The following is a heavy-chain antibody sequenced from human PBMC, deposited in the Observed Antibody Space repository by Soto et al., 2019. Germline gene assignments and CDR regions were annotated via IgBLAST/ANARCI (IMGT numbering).Heavy chain of an antibody. CDR2: INHSGST. CDR1: GGSFSGYY. D-gene: IGHD4-17*01. V-gene: IGHV4-34*01. CDR3: ARVTVTTTGDAFDI. J-gene: IGHJ3*02. Sequence: SETLSLTCAVYGGSFSGYYWSWIRQPPGKGLEWIGEINHSGSTNYNPSLKSRVTISVDTSKNQFSLKLSSVTAADTAVYYCARVTVTTTGDAFDIWGQGTMVTVS.